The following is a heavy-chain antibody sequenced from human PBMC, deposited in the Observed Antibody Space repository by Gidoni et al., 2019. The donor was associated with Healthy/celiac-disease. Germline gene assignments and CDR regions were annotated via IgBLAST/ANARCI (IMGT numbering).Heavy chain of an antibody. V-gene: IGHV3-30*01. J-gene: IGHJ6*02. CDR2: ISYDGSNK. CDR3: ARDLSRITMIVVVIPLGGMDV. D-gene: IGHD3-22*01. CDR1: GFTFSRYA. Sequence: QVQLVESGGGVVQPGRSLRLSCAASGFTFSRYATHWVRQAPGKGLEWVAVISYDGSNKYYADSVNGRFTISRDNSKITLYLQMNSLRAEDTAVYYCARDLSRITMIVVVIPLGGMDVWGQGTTVTVSS.